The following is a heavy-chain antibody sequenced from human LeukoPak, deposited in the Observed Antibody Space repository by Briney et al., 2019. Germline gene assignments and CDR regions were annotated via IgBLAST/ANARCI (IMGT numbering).Heavy chain of an antibody. CDR2: ISSSSSYI. D-gene: IGHD3-9*01. Sequence: GGSLRLSCAASGFTFSSYSMNWVRQAPGKGLEWVSSISSSSSYIYYADSVKGRFTISRDNAKNSLYLQMNSLRAEDTAVYYCARDWGRYFDWQWGFDYWGQGTLVTVSS. J-gene: IGHJ4*02. CDR3: ARDWGRYFDWQWGFDY. CDR1: GFTFSSYS. V-gene: IGHV3-21*01.